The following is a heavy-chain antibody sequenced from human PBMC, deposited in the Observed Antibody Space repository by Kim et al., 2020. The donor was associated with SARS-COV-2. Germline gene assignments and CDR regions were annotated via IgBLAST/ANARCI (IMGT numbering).Heavy chain of an antibody. Sequence: GGSLRLSCAASGFTFDDYTMHWVRQAPGKGLEWVSLISWDGGNTYYADSVKGRFTISRDNSKNSLYLQMNSLRTEDTALYYCAKVRYGNTYYYGMDVWGQGTTVTVSS. CDR2: ISWDGGNT. V-gene: IGHV3-43*01. CDR3: AKVRYGNTYYYGMDV. CDR1: GFTFDDYT. J-gene: IGHJ6*02. D-gene: IGHD4-17*01.